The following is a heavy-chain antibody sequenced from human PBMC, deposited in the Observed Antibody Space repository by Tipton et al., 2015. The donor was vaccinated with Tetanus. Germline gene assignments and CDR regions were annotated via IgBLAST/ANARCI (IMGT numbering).Heavy chain of an antibody. CDR3: ARPEASGRARGFDI. D-gene: IGHD3-10*01. CDR2: MYNSGAT. J-gene: IGHJ3*02. Sequence: TLSLTCTVSGGSISSGTYYWAWIRQPPGKGLEWIGTMYNSGATYYNPSLKGRVTISGDTSKNLFSLTSVTASDTAVYYCARPEASGRARGFDIWGQGTKVTVSP. CDR1: GGSISSGTYY. V-gene: IGHV4-39*02.